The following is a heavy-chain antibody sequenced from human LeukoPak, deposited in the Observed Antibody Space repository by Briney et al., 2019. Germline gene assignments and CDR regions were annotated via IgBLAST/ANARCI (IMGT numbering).Heavy chain of an antibody. J-gene: IGHJ5*02. D-gene: IGHD6-19*01. V-gene: IGHV4-39*01. CDR1: GGSISSSSYC. CDR2: IHYSGST. Sequence: SETLSLTCTVSGGSISSSSYCWGWIRQPPGKGLEWIGNIHYSGSTYYNPSLKSRVTISVDTSKNQFSLKLSSVTAADTAVYYCARRFIAVAGSWFDPWGQGTLVTVSS. CDR3: ARRFIAVAGSWFDP.